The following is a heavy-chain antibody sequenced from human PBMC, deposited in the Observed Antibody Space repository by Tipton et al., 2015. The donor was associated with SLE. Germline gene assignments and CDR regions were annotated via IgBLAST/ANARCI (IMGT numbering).Heavy chain of an antibody. CDR1: GITFSTYA. V-gene: IGHV3-43D*03. CDR2: ISWDGGST. Sequence: GSLRLSCAASGITFSTYAMTWVRQAPGKGLEWVSLISWDGGSTYYSDSVKGRFTISRDNSKNSLYLQMNSLRAEDAALYYCAKGGTPIVTRYYFDYWGQGTLVTVSS. J-gene: IGHJ4*02. D-gene: IGHD4-23*01. CDR3: AKGGTPIVTRYYFDY.